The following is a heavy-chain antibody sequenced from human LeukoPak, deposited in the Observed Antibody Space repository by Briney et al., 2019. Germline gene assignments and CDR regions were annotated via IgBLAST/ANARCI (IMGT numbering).Heavy chain of an antibody. CDR2: ISSSISYI. CDR1: GFTFSSYS. J-gene: IGHJ4*02. V-gene: IGHV3-21*01. Sequence: GGSLKLSCAASGFTFSSYSMNWVRQAPGQGLEWVSSISSSISYIYYAGSVKGRFTITRDNAKNSLYLQMNSLRAEDTAVYYCARDPTWQPLVPDYWGQGTLVTVSS. D-gene: IGHD6-13*01. CDR3: ARDPTWQPLVPDY.